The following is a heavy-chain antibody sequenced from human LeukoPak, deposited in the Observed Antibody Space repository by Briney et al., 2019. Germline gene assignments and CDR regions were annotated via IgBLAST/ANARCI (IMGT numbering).Heavy chain of an antibody. CDR2: ISGSGGST. Sequence: GGSLRLSCAASGFTFRTYAMSWVRQAPGKGLEWVSAISGSGGSTYYADSVKGRFTISRDNSKNTLYLQMNSLRAEDTAVYYCAKRGTYYDYIWGSYRFDYWGQGTLVTVSS. D-gene: IGHD3-16*02. CDR1: GFTFRTYA. V-gene: IGHV3-23*01. CDR3: AKRGTYYDYIWGSYRFDY. J-gene: IGHJ4*02.